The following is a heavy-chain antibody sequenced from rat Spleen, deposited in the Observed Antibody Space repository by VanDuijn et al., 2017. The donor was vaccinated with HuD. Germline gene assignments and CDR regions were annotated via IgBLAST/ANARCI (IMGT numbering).Heavy chain of an antibody. D-gene: IGHD1-4*01. CDR1: GFHFNDYW. Sequence: EVKLVESGGGLVQPGRSWKLSCVASGFHFNDYWMRWVRQAPGKGLEGFGAINKESSTINYTPSLKDKFTISRDNAQNTLYLQMNKLGSEDTAIYYCAREGGNYPGITGWFAYWGQGTLVTVSS. CDR2: INKESSTI. V-gene: IGHV4-2*01. CDR3: AREGGNYPGITGWFAY. J-gene: IGHJ3*01.